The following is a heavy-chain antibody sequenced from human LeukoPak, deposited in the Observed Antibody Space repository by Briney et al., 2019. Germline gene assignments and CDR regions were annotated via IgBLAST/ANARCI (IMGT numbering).Heavy chain of an antibody. D-gene: IGHD2-21*02. V-gene: IGHV3-23*01. J-gene: IGHJ4*02. CDR3: AKDRGSPVVVTAFDY. CDR2: ISGSGGST. Sequence: GGSLRLSCAASGFTFSSYAMTWVRQAPGKGLEWVSTISGSGGSTYNADSVKGRFTTSRDNSKNTLYLQMNSLRAGDTAVYYCAKDRGSPVVVTAFDYWGQGTLVTVSS. CDR1: GFTFSSYA.